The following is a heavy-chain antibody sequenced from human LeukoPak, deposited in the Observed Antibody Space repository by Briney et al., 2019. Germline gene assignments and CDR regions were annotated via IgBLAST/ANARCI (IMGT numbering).Heavy chain of an antibody. V-gene: IGHV1-2*02. CDR3: ARGALEWLRLLRPLFDY. Sequence: ASVKVSCKASGYTFTGYYMHWVRQAPGQGLEWMGWINPNSGGTNYAQKFQGRVTMTRDTSISTAYMELSRLRSDDTAVYYCARGALEWLRLLRPLFDYWGQGTLVTVSS. CDR1: GYTFTGYY. J-gene: IGHJ4*02. CDR2: INPNSGGT. D-gene: IGHD5-12*01.